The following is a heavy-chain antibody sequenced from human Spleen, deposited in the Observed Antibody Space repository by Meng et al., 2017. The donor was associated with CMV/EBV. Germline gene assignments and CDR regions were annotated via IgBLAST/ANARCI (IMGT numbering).Heavy chain of an antibody. CDR1: GFTFSSYS. CDR3: ARGTHYDYDSSGYFY. D-gene: IGHD3-22*01. V-gene: IGHV3-48*04. CDR2: ISSSSSTI. Sequence: LSLTCAVSGFTFSSYSMNWVRQAPGKGLEWDSYISSSSSTIYYADSVKGRFTISRDNAKNSLYLQMNSPRAEDTAVYYCARGTHYDYDSSGYFYWGQGTLVTVSS. J-gene: IGHJ4*02.